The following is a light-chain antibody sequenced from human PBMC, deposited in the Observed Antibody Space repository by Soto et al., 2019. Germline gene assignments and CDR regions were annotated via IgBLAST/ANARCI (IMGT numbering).Light chain of an antibody. V-gene: IGKV3D-15*01. Sequence: EIVMTQSPATLSVSPGERATLSCRASRSVSSKLACYQQKPGQAPWLLIYGASTRATGIPARFSGSGSGTEFTLTISSLHSEDFAVYYCQQYSDSPTFVQGTKVEIK. CDR1: RSVSSK. J-gene: IGKJ1*01. CDR3: QQYSDSPT. CDR2: GAS.